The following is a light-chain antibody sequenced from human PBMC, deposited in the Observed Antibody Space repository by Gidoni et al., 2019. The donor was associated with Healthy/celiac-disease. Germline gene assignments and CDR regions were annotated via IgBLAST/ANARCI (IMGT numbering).Light chain of an antibody. CDR1: QSVSSY. Sequence: EIVLTQSPATLSLSPGERAPLSCRASQSVSSYLAWYQQKPGQAPRLLIYDASNRATGIPARFSGSGSGTDFTLTISSLEPEDFAVYYCQQRRAFGPGTKVDIK. V-gene: IGKV3-11*01. J-gene: IGKJ3*01. CDR2: DAS. CDR3: QQRRA.